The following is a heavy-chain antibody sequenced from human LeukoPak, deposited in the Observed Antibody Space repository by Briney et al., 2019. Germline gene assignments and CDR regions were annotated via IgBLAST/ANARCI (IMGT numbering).Heavy chain of an antibody. J-gene: IGHJ1*01. Sequence: GGSLRLSCAASGFTFSSYSMNWVRQAPGKGLEWVSAISGSGGSTYYADSVKGRFTISRDNSKNTLYLQMNSLRAEDTAVYYCAKGGYYYGSGSYYFQDWGQGTLVTVSS. V-gene: IGHV3-23*01. D-gene: IGHD3-10*01. CDR2: ISGSGGST. CDR1: GFTFSSYS. CDR3: AKGGYYYGSGSYYFQD.